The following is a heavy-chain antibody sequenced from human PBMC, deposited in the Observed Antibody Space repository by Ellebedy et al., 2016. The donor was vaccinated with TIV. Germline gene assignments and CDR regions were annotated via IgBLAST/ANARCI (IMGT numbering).Heavy chain of an antibody. V-gene: IGHV3-11*06. CDR1: GFTFSDYY. Sequence: GESLKISCAASGFTFSDYYMSWIRQAPGKGLEWISYISSSSSYTNYADSVKGRFPISRDNAKNSLYLQMNSLRAEDTAVYYCARVQLVWFESDCWGQGTLVTVSS. CDR3: ARVQLVWFESDC. D-gene: IGHD3-10*01. J-gene: IGHJ4*02. CDR2: ISSSSSYT.